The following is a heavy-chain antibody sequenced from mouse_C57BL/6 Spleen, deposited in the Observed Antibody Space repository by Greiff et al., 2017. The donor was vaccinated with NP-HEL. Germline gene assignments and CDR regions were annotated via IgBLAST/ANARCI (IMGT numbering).Heavy chain of an antibody. D-gene: IGHD1-1*01. V-gene: IGHV1-69*01. CDR2: IDPSDSYT. CDR3: ARSYGSSRDAMDY. CDR1: GYTFTSYW. Sequence: VQLQQPGAELVMPGASVKLSCKASGYTFTSYWMHWVKQRPGQGLEWIGEIDPSDSYTNSNQKFKGKSTLTVDKSSSTAYMQLSSLTSEDSAVYYCARSYGSSRDAMDYWGQGTSVTVSS. J-gene: IGHJ4*01.